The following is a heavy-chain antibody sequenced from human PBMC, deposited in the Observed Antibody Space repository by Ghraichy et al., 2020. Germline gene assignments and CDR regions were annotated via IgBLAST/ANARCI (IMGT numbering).Heavy chain of an antibody. V-gene: IGHV4-4*07. CDR3: ARFYYDHSGYYFDY. CDR1: VGSISSYY. J-gene: IGHJ4*02. Sequence: SQTLSLTCTVSVGSISSYYWNWIRQPAGKGLEWIGRIYTSGSTDYNPSLKSRVTMSVDTSKNQFSLKLSSVTAADTAVYYCARFYYDHSGYYFDYWGQGTPVTVSS. D-gene: IGHD3-22*01. CDR2: IYTSGST.